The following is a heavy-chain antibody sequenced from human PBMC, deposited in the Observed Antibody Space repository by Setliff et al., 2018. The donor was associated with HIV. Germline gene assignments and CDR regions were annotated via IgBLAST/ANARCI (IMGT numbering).Heavy chain of an antibody. Sequence: ETLSLTCAVYGGSLSGYYWSWIRQPPGKGLEWIGEINHSGSTNYNPSLKSRVTILVDTSKNQFSLKLSSVTAADTAVYYCARGGNSAAAWFDSWGQGTLVTVSS. D-gene: IGHD6-13*01. CDR2: INHSGST. J-gene: IGHJ5*01. CDR1: GGSLSGYY. CDR3: ARGGNSAAAWFDS. V-gene: IGHV4-34*01.